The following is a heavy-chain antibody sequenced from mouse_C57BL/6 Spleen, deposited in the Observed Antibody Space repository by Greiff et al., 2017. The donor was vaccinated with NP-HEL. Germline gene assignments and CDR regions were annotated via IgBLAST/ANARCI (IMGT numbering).Heavy chain of an antibody. CDR1: GYSITSGYY. CDR3: ARGGRSNDY. V-gene: IGHV3-6*01. J-gene: IGHJ2*01. D-gene: IGHD1-1*01. CDR2: ISYDGSN. Sequence: ESGPGLVKPSQSLSLTCSVTGYSITSGYYWNWIRQFPGNKLEWMGYISYDGSNNYNPSLKNRISITRDTSKNQFFLKLNSVTTEDTATYYCARGGRSNDYWGQGTTLTVSS.